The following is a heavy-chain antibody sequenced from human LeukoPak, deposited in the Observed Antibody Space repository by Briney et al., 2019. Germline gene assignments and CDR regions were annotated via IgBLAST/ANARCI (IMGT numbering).Heavy chain of an antibody. Sequence: SETLSLTCTVSGGSISSSSYHWGWIRQSPGKGLEWIGSIYYSGSTYYNPSLKSRVTISVDTSKNQFSLKLSSVTAADTAVYYCARLFSSTLYFDYWGQGTLVTVSS. CDR2: IYYSGST. J-gene: IGHJ4*02. CDR1: GGSISSSSYH. CDR3: ARLFSSTLYFDY. D-gene: IGHD3-10*02. V-gene: IGHV4-39*01.